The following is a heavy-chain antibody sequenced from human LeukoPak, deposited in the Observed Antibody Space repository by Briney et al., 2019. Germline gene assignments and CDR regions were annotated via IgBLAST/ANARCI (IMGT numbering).Heavy chain of an antibody. CDR1: KFTFSSYN. D-gene: IGHD3-22*01. V-gene: IGHV3-21*01. J-gene: IGHJ6*03. CDR2: ISSSSSYI. Sequence: PGVSLTLSCAASKFTFSSYNMNWVRQAPGMGLKWFSSISSSSSYIYYADTVKGRFTISRDNAKNSLYLQMNSLRAEDTAVYYCARDHYYDSSGYYYVSYYMDVWGKGTTVTVSS. CDR3: ARDHYYDSSGYYYVSYYMDV.